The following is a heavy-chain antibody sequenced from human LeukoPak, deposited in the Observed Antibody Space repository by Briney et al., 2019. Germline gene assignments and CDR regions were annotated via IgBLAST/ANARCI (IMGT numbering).Heavy chain of an antibody. Sequence: AGGPLRLSCAASGFTFSSYWMHWVRQPPGKGLVWVSRINSDGSGTSYADSVKGRFTISRDNAKNTLYLQMNSLRAEDTAVYYCATVSGHAFDIWGQGTMVTVSS. V-gene: IGHV3-74*01. CDR2: INSDGSGT. CDR3: ATVSGHAFDI. D-gene: IGHD1-26*01. CDR1: GFTFSSYW. J-gene: IGHJ3*02.